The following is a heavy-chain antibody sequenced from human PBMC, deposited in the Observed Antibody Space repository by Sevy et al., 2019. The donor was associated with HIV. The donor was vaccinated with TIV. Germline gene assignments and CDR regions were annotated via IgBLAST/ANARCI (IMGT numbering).Heavy chain of an antibody. CDR1: GFSFSDYY. V-gene: IGHV3-23*01. CDR2: ISGGGDGT. D-gene: IGHD3-22*01. Sequence: GGSLRLSCAASGFSFSDYYMSWVRQAPGKGLEWLSAISGGGDGTYYADSVKGRFTISGDNSRNTLYLQMNSLRAEDTAVYYCAKRPYYYYNSDGHLVSSTDEADYWGQGTLVTVSS. J-gene: IGHJ4*02. CDR3: AKRPYYYYNSDGHLVSSTDEADY.